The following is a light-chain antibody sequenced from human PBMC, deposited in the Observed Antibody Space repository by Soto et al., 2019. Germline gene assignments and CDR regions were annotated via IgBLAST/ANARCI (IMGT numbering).Light chain of an antibody. V-gene: IGKV4-1*01. CDR3: QQYYRTPPWT. J-gene: IGKJ1*01. CDR2: WAS. CDR1: QSVLYSSNNKNY. Sequence: DILMTQSPDSLAVSLGERAAINCKSSQSVLYSSNNKNYLAWYQQKPGQPPKLLIYWASTRESGVPDRFSGSGSGTDFTLTISSLQAEDVAVYYCQQYYRTPPWTFGQGTKVKIK.